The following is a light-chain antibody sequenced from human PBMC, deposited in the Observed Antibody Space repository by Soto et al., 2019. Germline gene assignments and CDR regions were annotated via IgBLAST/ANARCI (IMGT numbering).Light chain of an antibody. CDR3: GQAYSFPYN. CDR2: AAS. Sequence: DIQMTQAPSSVSASVGDRVTITCRASQGVRNWLAWYQQKPGEAPKLLIYAASTLRRGVPSRFRGSGSWTDFTFTITSLQPEDFATDYCGQAYSFPYNFGQGTKLEIK. J-gene: IGKJ2*01. V-gene: IGKV1-12*01. CDR1: QGVRNW.